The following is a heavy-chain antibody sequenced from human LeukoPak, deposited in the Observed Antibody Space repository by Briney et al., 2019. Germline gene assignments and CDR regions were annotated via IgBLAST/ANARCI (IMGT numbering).Heavy chain of an antibody. CDR1: GGSISSYY. CDR2: IYYSGST. CDR3: ARSPGHNWFDP. Sequence: WETLSLTCTVSGGSISSYYWSWIRQPPGKGLEWIGYIYYSGSTNYNPSLKSRVTISVDTSKNQFSLKLSSVTAADTAVYYCARSPGHNWFDPWGQGTLVTVSS. J-gene: IGHJ5*02. V-gene: IGHV4-59*01.